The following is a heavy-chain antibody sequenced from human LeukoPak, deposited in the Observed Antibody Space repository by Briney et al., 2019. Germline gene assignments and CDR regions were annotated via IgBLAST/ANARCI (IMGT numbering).Heavy chain of an antibody. CDR2: INPSGGST. CDR1: GYTFTSYY. J-gene: IGHJ4*02. V-gene: IGHV1-46*01. Sequence: ASVKVSCKASGYTFTSYYMHWVRQAPGQGLEWMGIINPSGGSTSYAQKFQGRVTMTRATSTSTVYMELSSLRSEDTAVYYCARASRHEDCGGDCYSTAYWGQGTLVTVSS. D-gene: IGHD2-21*02. CDR3: ARASRHEDCGGDCYSTAY.